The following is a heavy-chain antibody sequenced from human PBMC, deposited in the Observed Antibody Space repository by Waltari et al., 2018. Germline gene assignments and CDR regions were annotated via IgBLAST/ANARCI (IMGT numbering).Heavy chain of an antibody. CDR2: IYYSGST. CDR3: ARGAPQPHWYFEL. CDR1: GGSISSHY. Sequence: QVQLQESGPGLVKPSETLSLTCTVSGGSISSHYWRWIRQPPGKGLEWIGYIYYSGSTNYNPALKSRVTISVDTSKNQFSLKLSSVTAADTAVYYCARGAPQPHWYFELWGRGTLVTVSS. V-gene: IGHV4-59*11. J-gene: IGHJ2*01.